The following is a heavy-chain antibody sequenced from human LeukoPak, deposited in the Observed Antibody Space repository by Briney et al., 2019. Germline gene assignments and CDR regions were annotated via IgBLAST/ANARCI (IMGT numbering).Heavy chain of an antibody. CDR3: ARDTKTTTMAGGNDY. CDR2: ISAHNGNT. CDR1: GYTFTSYG. V-gene: IGHV1-18*01. Sequence: ASVKVSCKASGYTFTSYGISWVRQAPGQGLEWMGWISAHNGNTNYAQKLQGRVTLTTDTSTSTAYMELRSLTSDDTAVYYCARDTKTTTMAGGNDYWGQGTLVTVSS. D-gene: IGHD3-16*01. J-gene: IGHJ4*02.